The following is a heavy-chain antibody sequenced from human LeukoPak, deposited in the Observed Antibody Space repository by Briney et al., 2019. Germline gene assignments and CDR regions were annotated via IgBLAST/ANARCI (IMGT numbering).Heavy chain of an antibody. V-gene: IGHV4-38-2*02. CDR2: IYHSGST. CDR3: ARAYRSSWYANWFDP. CDR1: GYSISSGYY. Sequence: SETLSLTCTVSGYSISSGYYWGWIRQPPGKGLEWIGSIYHSGSTYYNPSLKSRVTISVDTSKNQFSLKLSSVTAADTAVYFCARAYRSSWYANWFDPWDQGTLVTVSS. J-gene: IGHJ5*02. D-gene: IGHD6-13*01.